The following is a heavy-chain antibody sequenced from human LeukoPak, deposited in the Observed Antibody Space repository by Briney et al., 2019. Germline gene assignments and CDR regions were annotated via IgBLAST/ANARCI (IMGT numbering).Heavy chain of an antibody. CDR2: IYYSGST. D-gene: IGHD4-23*01. V-gene: IGHV4-39*01. J-gene: IGHJ4*02. CDR1: GGSISSSSYY. Sequence: PSETLSLTCTVSGGSISSSSYYWGWSRQPPGKGLEWIGSIYYSGSTYYNPSLKSRVTISVDMSKNQFSLKLSSVTAADTAVYYCARQDYGGNSGENYWGQGTLVTVSS. CDR3: ARQDYGGNSGENY.